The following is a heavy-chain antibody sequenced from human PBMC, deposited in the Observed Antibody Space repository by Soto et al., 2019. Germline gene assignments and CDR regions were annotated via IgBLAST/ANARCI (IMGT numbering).Heavy chain of an antibody. CDR1: GGTFSSYA. J-gene: IGHJ6*02. Sequence: QVQLVQSGAEVKKPGSSVKVSCKASGGTFSSYAISWVRQAPGQGLEWMGGIIPIFGTADYAQKFQGRVTITADESTSTAYMELSSLRSEDPALYYCARHVPAAGYYDGMEVWGQGTTVTVSS. CDR3: ARHVPAAGYYDGMEV. D-gene: IGHD2-2*01. V-gene: IGHV1-69*12. CDR2: IIPIFGTA.